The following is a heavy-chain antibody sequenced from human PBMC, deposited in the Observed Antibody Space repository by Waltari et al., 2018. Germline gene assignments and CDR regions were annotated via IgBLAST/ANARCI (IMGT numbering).Heavy chain of an antibody. D-gene: IGHD2-15*01. CDR1: GGSIISYY. J-gene: IGHJ6*03. V-gene: IGHV4-4*07. CDR3: AREGNVVVERYMDV. Sequence: HVQLQESAPGLVQPSEALSLACTVSGGSIISYYWSRLRRPAGKGLEWIGPIYTRGSNNYNPSLKGRVTMSVDTSKNQLSLKLSAVTAADTAVYYCAREGNVVVERYMDVWGKGTTVTVSS. CDR2: IYTRGSN.